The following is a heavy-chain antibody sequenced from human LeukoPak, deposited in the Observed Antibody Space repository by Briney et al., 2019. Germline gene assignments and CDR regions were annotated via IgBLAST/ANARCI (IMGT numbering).Heavy chain of an antibody. D-gene: IGHD2-2*01. Sequence: GGSLRLSCAASGFTFDDYGMSWVRQAPGKGLDWVSGINWNGGSTGYAHSVKGRFTISRDNAKTSLYLQMNSLRAEDTALYYCARDHCSSTSCHQGYWGQGTLVTVSS. V-gene: IGHV3-20*04. CDR3: ARDHCSSTSCHQGY. CDR1: GFTFDDYG. CDR2: INWNGGST. J-gene: IGHJ4*02.